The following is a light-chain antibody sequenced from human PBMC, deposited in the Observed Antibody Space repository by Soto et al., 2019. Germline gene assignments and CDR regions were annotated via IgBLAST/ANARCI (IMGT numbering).Light chain of an antibody. V-gene: IGKV2D-29*02. Sequence: DVVMTQTPLSLSVAPGQPASISCKSSQSLLHITGETFLFWYLQKPGQSPQLLIYEVSTRVSGVPDRFSGSGSGTDFTLEISRVETDDVGIYYCMQSTQLPTTFGQGTRLVIE. CDR1: QSLLHITGETF. CDR2: EVS. J-gene: IGKJ5*01. CDR3: MQSTQLPTT.